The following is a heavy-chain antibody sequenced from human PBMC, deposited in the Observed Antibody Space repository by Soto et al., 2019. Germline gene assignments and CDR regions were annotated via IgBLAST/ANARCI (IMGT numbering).Heavy chain of an antibody. D-gene: IGHD6-6*01. CDR1: GGSVSSGSHY. CDR2: IYYSGST. CDR3: ARGSRPNYSEY. Sequence: SETLSLTCTVSGGSVSSGSHYWSWVRQPPGKGLEWFGYIYYSGSTNYNPSLKSRVTISVDTSKNQFSLKLNSVTAADTAVYYCARGSRPNYSEYWGQGTLVTVSS. J-gene: IGHJ4*02. V-gene: IGHV4-61*01.